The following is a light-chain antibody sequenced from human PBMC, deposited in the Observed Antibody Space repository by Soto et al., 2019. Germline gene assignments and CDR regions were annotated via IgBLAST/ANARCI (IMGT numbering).Light chain of an antibody. V-gene: IGKV1-12*01. CDR3: QPADSFPLT. J-gene: IGKJ4*01. CDR2: GAT. Sequence: EIQLSQSKYSVSVSVGDRLTITCRASQDIGIWLGWYPQTPGQAPKLLIYGATTLQSGVPSRFQGRGSGTDFTLTITSLQAEDSATYYCQPADSFPLTSCGGTML. CDR1: QDIGIW.